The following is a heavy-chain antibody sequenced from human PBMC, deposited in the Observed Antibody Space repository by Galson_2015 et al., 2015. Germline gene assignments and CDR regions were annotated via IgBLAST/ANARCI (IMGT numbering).Heavy chain of an antibody. CDR3: ATDRTSSSSWSDY. J-gene: IGHJ4*02. V-gene: IGHV1-3*04. CDR1: GYTFTNYA. CDR2: INTASGKT. D-gene: IGHD6-13*01. Sequence: SVKVSCKASGYTFTNYAVHWVRQAPGQGLEWMAWINTASGKTKYSQKLQGRVTITRDTSASTVFMELSSLTSEDTAVYYCATDRTSSSSWSDYWGQGTLVTVSS.